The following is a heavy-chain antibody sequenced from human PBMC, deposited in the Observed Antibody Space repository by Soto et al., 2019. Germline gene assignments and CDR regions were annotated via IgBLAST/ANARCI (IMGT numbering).Heavy chain of an antibody. J-gene: IGHJ4*02. CDR3: ARDQGIAVAGSFDY. D-gene: IGHD6-19*01. CDR1: GFTFSSYT. CDR2: ISYDGSNK. Sequence: PGGSLSLSCAASGFTFSSYTMHWVGQAPGKGLEWVAVISYDGSNKYYADSVKGRFTISRDNSKNTLYLQMNSLRAEDTAVYYCARDQGIAVAGSFDYWGQGTLVTVSS. V-gene: IGHV3-30-3*01.